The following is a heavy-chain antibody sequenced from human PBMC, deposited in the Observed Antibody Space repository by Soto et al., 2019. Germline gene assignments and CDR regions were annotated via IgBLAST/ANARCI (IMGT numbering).Heavy chain of an antibody. CDR3: ARVAMSEVTTPYYYYYMDV. J-gene: IGHJ6*03. CDR2: IYYSGST. D-gene: IGHD2-21*01. V-gene: IGHV4-59*01. CDR1: GGSISSYY. Sequence: SETLSLTCTVSGGSISSYYWSWIRQPPGKGLEWIRYIYYSGSTNYNPSLKSRVTISVDTSKNQFSLKLSSVTAADTAVYYCARVAMSEVTTPYYYYYMDVWGRGTTVTVSS.